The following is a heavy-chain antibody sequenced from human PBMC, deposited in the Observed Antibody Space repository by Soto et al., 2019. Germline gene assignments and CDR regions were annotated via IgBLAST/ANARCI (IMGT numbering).Heavy chain of an antibody. J-gene: IGHJ5*02. CDR1: GYTFTSYG. CDR2: ISAYNGNT. D-gene: IGHD3-3*01. Sequence: SVKVSCKASGYTFTSYGISWVRQAPGQGLEWMGWISAYNGNTNYAQKLQGGVTMTTDTSTSTAYMELRSLRSDDTAVYYCARVGPSYYDFWSGYPTQDSWFDPWGQGTLVTVSS. CDR3: ARVGPSYYDFWSGYPTQDSWFDP. V-gene: IGHV1-18*01.